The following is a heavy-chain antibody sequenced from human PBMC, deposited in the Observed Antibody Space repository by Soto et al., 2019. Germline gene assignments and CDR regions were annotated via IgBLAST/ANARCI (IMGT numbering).Heavy chain of an antibody. CDR3: ARHFWSNYDFWSKYYFDY. CDR1: GGSISSSSYY. D-gene: IGHD3-3*01. J-gene: IGHJ4*02. V-gene: IGHV4-39*01. CDR2: IYYSGST. Sequence: SETLSLTCTVSGGSISSSSYYWGWIRQPPGKGLEWIGSIYYSGSTYYNPSLKSRVTISVDTSKNQFSLKLSSVTAADTAVYYCARHFWSNYDFWSKYYFDYWGQGTLVTVSS.